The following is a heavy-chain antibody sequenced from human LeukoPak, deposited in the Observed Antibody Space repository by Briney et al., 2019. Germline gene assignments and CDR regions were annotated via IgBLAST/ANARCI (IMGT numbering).Heavy chain of an antibody. Sequence: GASVKVSCKASGGTLSSYATCWVRHAPEQGVEWMGGIIPIFGTANYAQKFQGRVTITADKSTSTAYMELSSLRSEDTAVYYCARDGGEVRGFYYYMDVWGKGTTVTVSS. CDR1: GGTLSSYA. CDR3: ARDGGEVRGFYYYMDV. V-gene: IGHV1-69*06. J-gene: IGHJ6*03. CDR2: IIPIFGTA. D-gene: IGHD3-10*01.